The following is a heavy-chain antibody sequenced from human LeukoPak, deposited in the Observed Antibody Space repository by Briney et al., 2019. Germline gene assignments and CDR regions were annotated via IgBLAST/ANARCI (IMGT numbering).Heavy chain of an antibody. D-gene: IGHD4-17*01. CDR3: ARDLLYGDYVDY. J-gene: IGHJ4*02. V-gene: IGHV3-33*01. CDR2: IWYDGSNK. Sequence: PGRSLRLSCAASGFTFSSYGMHWVRQAPGKGLEWVAVIWYDGSNKYYADSVKGRFTISRDNSKNTLYLQMNSLRAEDTAVYYCARDLLYGDYVDYWGQGTLVTVSS. CDR1: GFTFSSYG.